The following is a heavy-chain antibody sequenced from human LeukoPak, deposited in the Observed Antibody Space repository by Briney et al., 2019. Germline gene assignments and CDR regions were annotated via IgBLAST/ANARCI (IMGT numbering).Heavy chain of an antibody. CDR2: ISGSGGST. J-gene: IGHJ4*02. CDR3: AKDPTRPIAVAGTFDY. CDR1: GFTSSSYA. Sequence: GGSLRLSCAASGFTSSSYAMSWVRQAPGKGLEWVSAISGSGGSTYYADSVKGRFTVSRDNSKNTLYLQMNSLRAEDTAVYYCAKDPTRPIAVAGTFDYWGQGTLVTVSS. V-gene: IGHV3-23*01. D-gene: IGHD6-19*01.